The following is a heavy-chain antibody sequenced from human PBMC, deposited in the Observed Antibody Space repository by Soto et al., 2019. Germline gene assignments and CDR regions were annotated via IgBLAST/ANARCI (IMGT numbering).Heavy chain of an antibody. CDR2: IYHSGST. CDR1: GGSISSGGSS. Sequence: QLQLQESGSGLVKPSQTLSLTCAVSGGSISSGGSSWSWIRQPPGKGLEWIGYIYHSGSTYYNPSLKSRVTISVDRSTNQFSLKLNSVTAADTAVYYCARVIAATDTISVWFDPWGQGTLVTVSS. CDR3: ARVIAATDTISVWFDP. J-gene: IGHJ5*02. V-gene: IGHV4-30-2*01. D-gene: IGHD6-13*01.